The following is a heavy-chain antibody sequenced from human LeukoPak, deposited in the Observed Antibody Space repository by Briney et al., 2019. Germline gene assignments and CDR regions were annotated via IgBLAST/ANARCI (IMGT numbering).Heavy chain of an antibody. V-gene: IGHV3-74*01. J-gene: IGHJ4*02. CDR2: INSGGSST. D-gene: IGHD2-2*01. CDR3: ASYPYCSSTSCLHYFDY. Sequence: GGSLRLSCAASGFTFSSYWMHWVRQAPGKGLVWVSRINSGGSSTSYADSVKGRFTISRDNAKNTLYLQMNSLRAEDTAVYYCASYPYCSSTSCLHYFDYGGQGTLVTVSS. CDR1: GFTFSSYW.